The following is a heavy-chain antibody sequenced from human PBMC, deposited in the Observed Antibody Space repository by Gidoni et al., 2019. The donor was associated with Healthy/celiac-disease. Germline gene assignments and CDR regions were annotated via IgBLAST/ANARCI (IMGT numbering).Heavy chain of an antibody. CDR1: GFTFSSYS. CDR3: VTRGYCSGGSCYNYYYGMDV. J-gene: IGHJ6*02. CDR2: ISSSSSTI. Sequence: EVQLVASGGGLVQPGGSLRLPCAASGFTFSSYSMNWVRQAPGKGLEWVSYISSSSSTIYYADSVKGRFTISRDNAKNSLYLQMNSLRDEDTAVYYCVTRGYCSGGSCYNYYYGMDVWGQGTTVTVSS. D-gene: IGHD2-15*01. V-gene: IGHV3-48*02.